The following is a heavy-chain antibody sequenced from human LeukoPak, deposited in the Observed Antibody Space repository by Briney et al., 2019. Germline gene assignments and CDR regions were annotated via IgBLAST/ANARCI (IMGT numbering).Heavy chain of an antibody. D-gene: IGHD2-2*01. Sequence: GASVKVSCKASGYTFTSYGISWVQQAPGQGLEWMEWISAYNGNTNYAQKLQGRVTMTTDTSTSTAYMELRSLRSDDTAVYYCARDQVVPAAKAGIDYWGQGTLVTVSS. CDR2: ISAYNGNT. CDR3: ARDQVVPAAKAGIDY. V-gene: IGHV1-18*01. J-gene: IGHJ4*02. CDR1: GYTFTSYG.